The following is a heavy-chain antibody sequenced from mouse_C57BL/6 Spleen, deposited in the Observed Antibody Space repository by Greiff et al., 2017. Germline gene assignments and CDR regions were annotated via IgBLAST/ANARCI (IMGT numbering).Heavy chain of an antibody. CDR2: IYPGDGDT. J-gene: IGHJ1*03. CDR3: ARWYYGSSYVEWYFDV. D-gene: IGHD1-1*01. V-gene: IGHV1-82*01. Sequence: QVQLQQSGPELVKPGASVKISCKASGYAFSSSWMNWVKQRPGKGLEWIGRIYPGDGDTNYNGKFKGKATLTADKSSSTAYMQLSSLTSEDSVVYFCARWYYGSSYVEWYFDVWGTGTTVTVSS. CDR1: GYAFSSSW.